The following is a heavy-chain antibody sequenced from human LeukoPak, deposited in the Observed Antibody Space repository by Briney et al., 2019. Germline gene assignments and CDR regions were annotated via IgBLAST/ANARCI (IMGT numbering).Heavy chain of an antibody. J-gene: IGHJ4*02. CDR2: ISSSGSTI. V-gene: IGHV3-48*03. D-gene: IGHD5-18*01. CDR1: GFTFSSYE. Sequence: GGSLILSCAASGFTFSSYEMHWVRQAPGKGLEWISYISSSGSTIYSADSVKGRFTISRDNAKNSLYLQMNSLRAEDTAVYYCARVHYNTAMVDIDYWGQGTLVTVSS. CDR3: ARVHYNTAMVDIDY.